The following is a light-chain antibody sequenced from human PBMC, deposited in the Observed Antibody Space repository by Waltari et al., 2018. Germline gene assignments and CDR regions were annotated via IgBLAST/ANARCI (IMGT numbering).Light chain of an antibody. J-gene: IGLJ3*02. Sequence: QSVLTPPPSASGTPGQRVTISCSGSTSNIGSNVVNWYQQFPGTAPKLLIYRSDQRPSGVPDRFSGSKSGTSASLAISGLQSEDEADYYCAAWDDSLHGHWVFGGGTKVTVL. CDR2: RSD. V-gene: IGLV1-44*01. CDR1: TSNIGSNV. CDR3: AAWDDSLHGHWV.